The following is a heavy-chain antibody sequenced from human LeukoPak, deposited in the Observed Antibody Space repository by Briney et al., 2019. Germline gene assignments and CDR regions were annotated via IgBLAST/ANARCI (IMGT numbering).Heavy chain of an antibody. CDR3: ARVYCSSTSCGYYYMDV. CDR1: GYTFTSFD. D-gene: IGHD2-2*01. J-gene: IGHJ6*03. Sequence: ASVKVSCKASGYTFTSFDINWVRQATGQGLEWMGWMNYSSGNTGYAQKFQGRVIMTRNISISTAYMELSSLRSEDTAVYYCARVYCSSTSCGYYYMDVWGKGTTVTVSS. CDR2: MNYSSGNT. V-gene: IGHV1-8*01.